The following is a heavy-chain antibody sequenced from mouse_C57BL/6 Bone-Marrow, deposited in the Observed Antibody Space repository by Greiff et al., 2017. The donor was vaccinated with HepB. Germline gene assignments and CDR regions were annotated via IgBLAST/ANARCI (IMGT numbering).Heavy chain of an antibody. V-gene: IGHV1-81*01. J-gene: IGHJ4*01. CDR2: IYPRSGNT. CDR3: AREVLRRNYAMDY. Sequence: QVQLKESGAELARPGASVKLSCKASGYTFTSYGISWVKQRTGQGLEWIGEIYPRSGNTYYNEKFKGKATLTADKSSSTAYMELRSLTSEDSAVYFCAREVLRRNYAMDYWGQGTSVTVSS. CDR1: GYTFTSYG. D-gene: IGHD1-1*01.